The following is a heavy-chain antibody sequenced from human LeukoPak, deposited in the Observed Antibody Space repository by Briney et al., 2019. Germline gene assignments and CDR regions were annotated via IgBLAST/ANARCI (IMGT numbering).Heavy chain of an antibody. Sequence: GGSLRLSCAASGFTFSSYAMSWVRQAPGKGLEWVSAISGSGGSTYYADSVKGRFTISRDNSKNALYLQMNSLRVEDTAVNYCARIDSSGFYPAYWGQGTLVTVSS. V-gene: IGHV3-23*01. D-gene: IGHD3-22*01. CDR2: ISGSGGST. CDR1: GFTFSSYA. CDR3: ARIDSSGFYPAY. J-gene: IGHJ4*02.